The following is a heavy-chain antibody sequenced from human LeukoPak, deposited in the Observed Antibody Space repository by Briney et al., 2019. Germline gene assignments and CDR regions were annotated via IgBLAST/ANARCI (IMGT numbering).Heavy chain of an antibody. Sequence: GASVKVSCKASGGTFSSYAISWVRQAPGQGLEWMGRIIPILGIANCAQKFQGRVTITADKSTSTAYMELSSLRSEDTAVYYCATRGYYDSSGYYNYWGQGTLVTVSS. J-gene: IGHJ4*02. CDR1: GGTFSSYA. V-gene: IGHV1-69*04. D-gene: IGHD3-22*01. CDR2: IIPILGIA. CDR3: ATRGYYDSSGYYNY.